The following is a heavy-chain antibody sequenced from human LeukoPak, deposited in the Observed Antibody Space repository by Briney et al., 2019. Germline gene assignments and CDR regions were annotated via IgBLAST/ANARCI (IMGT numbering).Heavy chain of an antibody. CDR1: GFNFNSYG. J-gene: IGHJ4*02. CDR3: AKDAYGSGSLFDY. D-gene: IGHD3-10*01. Sequence: PGGSLRLSCAASGFNFNSYGMHWVRQAPGKGLEWVAFIRYDGSNKYYVDSVKGRFTLFRDNSKNTLYLQMNSLRPEDTAVYYCAKDAYGSGSLFDYWGQGTLVTISS. CDR2: IRYDGSNK. V-gene: IGHV3-30*02.